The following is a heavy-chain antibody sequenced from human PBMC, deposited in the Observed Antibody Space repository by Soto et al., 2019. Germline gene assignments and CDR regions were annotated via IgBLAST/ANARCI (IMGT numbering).Heavy chain of an antibody. D-gene: IGHD3-10*01. V-gene: IGHV4-59*01. CDR3: ARSYGSGSYGDYYYGMDV. J-gene: IGHJ6*02. CDR2: IYYSGST. Sequence: KTSETLSLTCTVSGGSISSYYWGWIRQPPGKGLEWIGYIYYSGSTNYNPSLKSRVTISVDTSKNQFSLKLSSVTAADTAVYYCARSYGSGSYGDYYYGMDVWGQGTTVTVSS. CDR1: GGSISSYY.